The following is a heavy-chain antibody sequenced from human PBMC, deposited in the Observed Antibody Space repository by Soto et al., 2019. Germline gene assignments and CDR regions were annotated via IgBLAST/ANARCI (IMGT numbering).Heavy chain of an antibody. Sequence: GSLRLSCAASGFTFSSYSMNWVRQAPGKGLEWVSSISSSSSYIYYADSVKGRFTISRDNAKNSLYLQMNSLRAEDTAVYYCARDGRLSPSSSWYRVYWGQGTLVTVSS. CDR2: ISSSSSYI. CDR3: ARDGRLSPSSSWYRVY. J-gene: IGHJ4*02. D-gene: IGHD6-13*01. V-gene: IGHV3-21*01. CDR1: GFTFSSYS.